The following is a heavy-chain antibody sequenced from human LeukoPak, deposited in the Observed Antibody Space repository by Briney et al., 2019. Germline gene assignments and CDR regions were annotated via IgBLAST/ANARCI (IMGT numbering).Heavy chain of an antibody. CDR3: ASNYDSSGYYYRT. V-gene: IGHV1-69*05. D-gene: IGHD3-22*01. J-gene: IGHJ5*02. Sequence: SVKVSCKASGGTFSSYAISWVRQAPGQGLEWIGRIIPIFGTANYAQKFQGRVTITTDESTSTAYMELSSLRSEDTAVYYCASNYDSSGYYYRTWGQGTLVTVSS. CDR1: GGTFSSYA. CDR2: IIPIFGTA.